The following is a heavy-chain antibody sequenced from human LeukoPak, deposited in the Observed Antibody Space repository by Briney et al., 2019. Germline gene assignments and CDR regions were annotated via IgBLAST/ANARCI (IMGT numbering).Heavy chain of an antibody. Sequence: GASVKVSCKASGYTFTSYYMHWVRQAPGQGLEWMGIINPSGGSTSYAQKLQGRVTMTRDTSTSTVYMELSSLRSEDTAVYYCAGEEDQWLLGYWGQGTLVTVSS. J-gene: IGHJ4*02. CDR2: INPSGGST. CDR1: GYTFTSYY. CDR3: AGEEDQWLLGY. D-gene: IGHD6-19*01. V-gene: IGHV1-46*01.